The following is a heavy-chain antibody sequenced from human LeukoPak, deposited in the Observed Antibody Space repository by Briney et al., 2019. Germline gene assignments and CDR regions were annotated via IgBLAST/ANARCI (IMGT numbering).Heavy chain of an antibody. D-gene: IGHD7-27*01. CDR2: INSDGSST. J-gene: IGHJ4*02. Sequence: PGGSLRLSCTTSGFTFRTYWMHWVRQAPGKGLVWVSRINSDGSSTSYADSVKGRFTISRDNAKNTLYLQMNSLRAEDTAVYYCAKGQTWASVYFDSWGQGTLVTVSS. CDR3: AKGQTWASVYFDS. CDR1: GFTFRTYW. V-gene: IGHV3-74*01.